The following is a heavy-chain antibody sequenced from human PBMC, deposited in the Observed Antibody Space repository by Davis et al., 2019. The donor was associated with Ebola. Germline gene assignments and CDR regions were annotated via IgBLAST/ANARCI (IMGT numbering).Heavy chain of an antibody. D-gene: IGHD5-18*01. CDR2: IYYSGST. CDR3: ARPVSPGYSYGYYYYDMDV. CDR1: GGSISSSSYY. Sequence: MPSETLSLTCTVSGGSISSSSYYWGWIRQPPGKGLEWIGSIYYSGSTYYNPSLESRVTISVDMSKNQLSLKLTSVTAADTAVYYCARPVSPGYSYGYYYYDMDVWGQGTTVTVSS. V-gene: IGHV4-39*01. J-gene: IGHJ6*02.